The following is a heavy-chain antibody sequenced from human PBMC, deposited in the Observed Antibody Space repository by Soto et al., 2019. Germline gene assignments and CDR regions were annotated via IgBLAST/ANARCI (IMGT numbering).Heavy chain of an antibody. CDR1: GFSLSTYS. V-gene: IGHV3-64*01. CDR3: ARRRDGTCYGCYDY. D-gene: IGHD2-15*01. J-gene: IGHJ4*02. Sequence: EVQLVESGGGLVQPGGPRRLSCAPPGFSLSTYSIHWVRQLPGKGLEYVSAFDSFGRTYYSNSVRGRFTISRDTSKNMVYLQMGGLTTEDMGVYYCARRRDGTCYGCYDYWGRGTLVTVSS. CDR2: FDSFGRT.